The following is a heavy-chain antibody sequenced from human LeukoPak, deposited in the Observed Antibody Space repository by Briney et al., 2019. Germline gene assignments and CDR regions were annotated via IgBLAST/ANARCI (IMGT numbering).Heavy chain of an antibody. CDR2: ITASSTAI. V-gene: IGHV3-21*01. CDR1: GFTFNTYT. J-gene: IGHJ6*04. D-gene: IGHD3-10*02. CDR3: AELGITMIGGV. Sequence: GGSLRLSCAASGFTFNTYTMNWVRQAPGKGLEWVSSITASSTAIYSADSVKGRFTISRDNAKNSLYLQMNSLRAEDTAVYYCAELGITMIGGVWGKGTTVTISS.